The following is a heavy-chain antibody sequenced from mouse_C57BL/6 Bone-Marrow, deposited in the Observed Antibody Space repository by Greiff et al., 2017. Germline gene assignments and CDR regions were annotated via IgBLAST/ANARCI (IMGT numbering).Heavy chain of an antibody. CDR1: GYSFTGYY. CDR3: AREGVDWYFDV. D-gene: IGHD1-1*01. V-gene: IGHV1-42*01. J-gene: IGHJ1*03. Sequence: EVKLQESGPELVKPGASVKISCKASGYSFTGYYMNWVKQSPEKSLEWIGEINPSTGGTTYNQKFKAKATLTVDKASSTAYMQLKSLTSEDSAFYYCAREGVDWYFDVWGTGTTVTVSS. CDR2: INPSTGGT.